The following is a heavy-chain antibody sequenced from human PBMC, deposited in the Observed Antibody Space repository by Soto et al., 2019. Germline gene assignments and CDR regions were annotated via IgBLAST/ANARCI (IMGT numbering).Heavy chain of an antibody. J-gene: IGHJ6*02. CDR1: GFTFSSYW. CDR3: ASRVDGSGSYSSYYYGMDV. CDR2: INSDGSST. V-gene: IGHV3-74*01. Sequence: PGGSLRLSCAASGFTFSSYWMHWVRQAPGKGLVWVSRINSDGSSTSYADSVKGRFTISRGNAKNTLYLQMNSLRAEDTAVYYCASRVDGSGSYSSYYYGMDVWGQGTTVTVSS. D-gene: IGHD3-10*01.